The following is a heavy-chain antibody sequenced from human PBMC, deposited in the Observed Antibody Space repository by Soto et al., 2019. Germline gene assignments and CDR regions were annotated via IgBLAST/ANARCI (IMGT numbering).Heavy chain of an antibody. Sequence: GASVKVSCKASGYTFTGYYMHWVRQAPGQGLEWMGWINPNSGGTNYAQKFQGWVTMTRDTSISTAYMELSRLRSDDTAVYYCARVPLYTPKSPWFDPWGQGTLVTGLL. CDR2: INPNSGGT. V-gene: IGHV1-2*04. D-gene: IGHD3-16*01. CDR1: GYTFTGYY. CDR3: ARVPLYTPKSPWFDP. J-gene: IGHJ5*02.